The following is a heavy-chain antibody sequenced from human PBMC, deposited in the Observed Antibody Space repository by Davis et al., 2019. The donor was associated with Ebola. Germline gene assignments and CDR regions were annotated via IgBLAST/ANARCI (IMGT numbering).Heavy chain of an antibody. CDR1: GYTFTSYG. CDR2: INPHNGNT. J-gene: IGHJ6*04. V-gene: IGHV1-18*04. Sequence: AASVKVSCKASGYTFTSYGITWVRQATGQGLEWMGWINPHNGNTNYAQNVQGRVTMTTDTSTSTAYMEVGSLRSDDTAVYYCARDLLEGGYYYGMDVWGKGTTVTVSS. CDR3: ARDLLEGGYYYGMDV. D-gene: IGHD1-1*01.